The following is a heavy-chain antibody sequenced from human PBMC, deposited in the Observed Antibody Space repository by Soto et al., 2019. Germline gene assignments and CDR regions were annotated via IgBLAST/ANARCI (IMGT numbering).Heavy chain of an antibody. D-gene: IGHD3-3*01. V-gene: IGHV3-7*01. CDR3: ARTIFGVVTHSCYMDV. CDR2: IKQDGNDL. J-gene: IGHJ6*03. Sequence: EVQLVESGGGLVQPGGSLRLSCAASGFTFSSYWMSWVRQAPEKGLEWVANIKQDGNDLYFVDSVKGRFTISRDNAKNSLYLHMRSLRAEDTGVYYCARTIFGVVTHSCYMDVWGKGTTVTVSS. CDR1: GFTFSSYW.